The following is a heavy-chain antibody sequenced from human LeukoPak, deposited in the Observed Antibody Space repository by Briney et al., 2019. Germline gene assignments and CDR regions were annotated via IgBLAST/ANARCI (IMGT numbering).Heavy chain of an antibody. CDR3: ARDLVVGAIWFAP. V-gene: IGHV7-4-1*02. Sequence: VASVTVSCTASGYTFTSYAMNWVRQAPGQGLEWMGWINTNTGNPTYAQGFTGRFVFSLDTSVSTAYLQISSLKAEDTAVYYCARDLVVGAIWFAPWGQGTLVTVSS. D-gene: IGHD1-26*01. J-gene: IGHJ5*02. CDR1: GYTFTSYA. CDR2: INTNTGNP.